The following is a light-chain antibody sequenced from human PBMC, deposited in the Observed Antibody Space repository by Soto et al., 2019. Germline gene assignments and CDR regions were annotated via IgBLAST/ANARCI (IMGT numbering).Light chain of an antibody. CDR2: EVS. Sequence: QSLLTQPPSASGSPGQSVTISCTGTSSDVGGYNYVSWYQQHPGKAPKLMIYEVSKRPSGVPDRFSGSKSGNTASLTVSGLQAEDEADYYCSSYAGSNNYVFGTGTKDTVL. J-gene: IGLJ1*01. CDR3: SSYAGSNNYV. CDR1: SSDVGGYNY. V-gene: IGLV2-8*01.